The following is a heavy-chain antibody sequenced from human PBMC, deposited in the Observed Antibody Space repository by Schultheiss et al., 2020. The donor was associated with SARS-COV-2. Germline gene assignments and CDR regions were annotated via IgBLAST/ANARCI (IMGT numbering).Heavy chain of an antibody. CDR1: GFTVSSSF. CDR2: ISSSSSYI. D-gene: IGHD3-16*01. CDR3: AREGESRPNWFDP. Sequence: GGSLRLSCAASGFTVSSSFISWFRQAPGKGLQWVSSISSSSSYIYYADSVKGRFTISRDNAKNSLYLQMNSLRAEDTAVYYCAREGESRPNWFDPWGQGTLVTVSS. V-gene: IGHV3-21*01. J-gene: IGHJ5*02.